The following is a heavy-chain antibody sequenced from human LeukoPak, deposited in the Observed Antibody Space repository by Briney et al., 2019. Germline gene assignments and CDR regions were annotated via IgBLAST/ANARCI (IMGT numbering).Heavy chain of an antibody. V-gene: IGHV3-48*03. CDR2: ISSSGSTT. Sequence: GGSLRLSCAASGFTFSSYEMNWVRQAPGKGLEWVSYISSSGSTTYYADSVKGRFTISRDNAKKSLYLQMNSLRAEDTAVYYCARGRDGDYVPPDYWGQGTLVTVSS. J-gene: IGHJ4*02. CDR1: GFTFSSYE. D-gene: IGHD4-17*01. CDR3: ARGRDGDYVPPDY.